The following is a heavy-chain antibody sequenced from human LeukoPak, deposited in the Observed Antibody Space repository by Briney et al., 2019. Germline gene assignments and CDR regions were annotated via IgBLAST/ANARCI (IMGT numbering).Heavy chain of an antibody. CDR3: AKVAEVGATGYYYYMDV. J-gene: IGHJ6*03. Sequence: GGSLRLSCRASGFIFGDYAISWFRQGPGKGREWVSYISSSGSTIYYADSVKGRFTISRDNAKNSLYLQMNSLRAEDTAVYYCAKVAEVGATGYYYYMDVWGKGTTVTISS. V-gene: IGHV3-11*04. D-gene: IGHD1-26*01. CDR2: ISSSGSTI. CDR1: GFIFGDYA.